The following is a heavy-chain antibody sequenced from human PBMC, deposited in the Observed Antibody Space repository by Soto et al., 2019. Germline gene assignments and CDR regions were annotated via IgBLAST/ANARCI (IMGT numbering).Heavy chain of an antibody. Sequence: SETLSLTCTVSGVSIISSSYYWVWIRQPPGKGLEWIGSIYYSGSTYYNPSLKSRVTISVDTSKNQFSLKLSSVTAADTAVYYCVWVEYYYGMDVWGQGTTVTVSS. CDR3: VWVEYYYGMDV. CDR2: IYYSGST. V-gene: IGHV4-39*01. J-gene: IGHJ6*02. CDR1: GVSIISSSYY. D-gene: IGHD3-16*01.